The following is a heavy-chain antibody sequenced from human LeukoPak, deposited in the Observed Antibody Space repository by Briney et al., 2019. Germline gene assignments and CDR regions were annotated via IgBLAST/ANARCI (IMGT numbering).Heavy chain of an antibody. CDR3: ARGIPAELPFDY. J-gene: IGHJ4*02. CDR1: GFTFSSYS. D-gene: IGHD1-26*01. Sequence: PGGSLRLSCAASGFTFSSYSMNWVRQAPGEGLEWVSSISSSSSYIYYADSVKGRFTISRDNAKNSLYLQMNSLRAEDTAVYYCARGIPAELPFDYWGQGTLVTVSS. CDR2: ISSSSSYI. V-gene: IGHV3-21*01.